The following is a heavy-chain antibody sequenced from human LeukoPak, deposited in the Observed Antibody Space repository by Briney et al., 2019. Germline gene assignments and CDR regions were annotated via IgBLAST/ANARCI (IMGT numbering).Heavy chain of an antibody. CDR3: ARDEA. Sequence: GSLRLSCGASGFTFTTYWMSRVRQAPGKGLEWVANINQDGSEKYYVDSVKGRFTISRDNAKNSLYLQMDSLRAEDTALYYCARDEAWGQGTLVTVSS. V-gene: IGHV3-7*01. CDR1: GFTFTTYW. CDR2: INQDGSEK. J-gene: IGHJ4*02.